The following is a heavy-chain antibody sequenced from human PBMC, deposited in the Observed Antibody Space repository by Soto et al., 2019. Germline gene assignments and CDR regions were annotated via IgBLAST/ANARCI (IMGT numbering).Heavy chain of an antibody. D-gene: IGHD3-3*02. CDR3: ARDKDRQQLGGNYYYIMDV. CDR2: IMPIFRTP. Sequence: QVQLVQSGAEVKKPGSSVKVSCKASGGTFSSSAFSWVQQAPGQGLEWMGGIMPIFRTPDYAQKFQGRVTITADESTSTAYMELSSLRSEDTGVYYCARDKDRQQLGGNYYYIMDVWGQGTTVTVSS. CDR1: GGTFSSSA. J-gene: IGHJ6*02. V-gene: IGHV1-69*12.